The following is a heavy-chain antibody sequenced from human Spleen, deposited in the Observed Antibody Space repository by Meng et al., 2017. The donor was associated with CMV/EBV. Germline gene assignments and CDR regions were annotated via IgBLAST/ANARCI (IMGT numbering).Heavy chain of an antibody. J-gene: IGHJ6*02. D-gene: IGHD1-7*01. CDR1: GYTFTSYG. CDR3: ARAGDLELQAYGMDV. CDR2: IGTYNGNT. Sequence: ASVKVSCKASGYTFTSYGISWVRQAPGQGLEWMGWIGTYNGNTNYAQNLQGRVTLTTDTSTSTVYMEVRSLRSDDTAVYYCARAGDLELQAYGMDVWGQGTTVTVSS. V-gene: IGHV1-18*01.